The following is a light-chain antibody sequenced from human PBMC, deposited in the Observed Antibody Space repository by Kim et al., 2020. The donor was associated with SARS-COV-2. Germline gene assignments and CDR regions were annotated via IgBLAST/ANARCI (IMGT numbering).Light chain of an antibody. Sequence: QRVTISCTGSSSNIGAGYDVHWYQQLPGRAPKLLSFADTRRPSGVPDRLSGSKSGTSAALASTGLQAEDEADYYCQSYDSRLSGWVFGGGTQLTVL. V-gene: IGLV1-40*01. CDR3: QSYDSRLSGWV. CDR2: ADT. CDR1: SSNIGAGYD. J-gene: IGLJ3*02.